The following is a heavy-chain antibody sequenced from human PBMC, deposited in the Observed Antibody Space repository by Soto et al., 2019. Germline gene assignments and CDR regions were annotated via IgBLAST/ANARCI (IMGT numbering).Heavy chain of an antibody. J-gene: IGHJ5*02. Sequence: QVQLQESGPGLVKPSQTLSLTCTVSGGSISSGGYYWSWIRQHPGKGLEWIGYIYYSGSTYYNPALKSRATIPVDTSKNQFPLKLSAVTAADTAVYYFARVMDTAMVVDPWGQGTLVTVSS. CDR1: GGSISSGGYY. CDR2: IYYSGST. V-gene: IGHV4-31*03. CDR3: ARVMDTAMVVDP. D-gene: IGHD5-18*01.